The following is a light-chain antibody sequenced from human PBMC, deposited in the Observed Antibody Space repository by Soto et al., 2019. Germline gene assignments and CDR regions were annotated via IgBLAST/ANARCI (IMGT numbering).Light chain of an antibody. CDR3: QQYRKSPKT. CDR2: DAS. J-gene: IGKJ5*01. Sequence: VLTPSPDSLAVSLGERATINCRASRNVDDSHLAWYQLRPGQVPRLLIYDASTRATGIPDRFSGSGSGRDFSLTIRGLKPEDFAVYFCQQYRKSPKTFGQGTRLEIK. CDR1: RNVDDSH. V-gene: IGKV3-20*01.